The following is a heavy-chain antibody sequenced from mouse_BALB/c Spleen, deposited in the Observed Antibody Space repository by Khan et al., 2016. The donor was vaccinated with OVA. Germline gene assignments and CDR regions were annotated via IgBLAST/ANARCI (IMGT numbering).Heavy chain of an antibody. V-gene: IGHV9-1*02. D-gene: IGHD2-1*01. CDR3: ARSRGNYLLDH. CDR1: RYTFTDYE. CDR2: INTYTGQP. Sequence: QIQLVQSGPELKKPGETVKISCKASRYTFTDYEMNWVKQAPGKGLKWMGWINTYTGQPTYADDFKGRFAFSLETSATTVFLQINNLKNEDMATYYCARSRGNYLLDHWGQGSTLTVSS. J-gene: IGHJ2*01.